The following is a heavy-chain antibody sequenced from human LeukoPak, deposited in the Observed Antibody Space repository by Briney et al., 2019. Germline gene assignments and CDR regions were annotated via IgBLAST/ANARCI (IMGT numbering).Heavy chain of an antibody. CDR2: IYYSGST. CDR1: GGSISSYY. Sequence: SETLSLTRTVSGGSISSYYWSWIRQPPGKGLEWIGYIYYSGSTNYNPSLKSRVTISVDTSKNQFSLKLSSVTAADTAVYYCARGGYYDILTGYYNWFDPWGQGTLVTVSS. D-gene: IGHD3-9*01. V-gene: IGHV4-59*01. CDR3: ARGGYYDILTGYYNWFDP. J-gene: IGHJ5*02.